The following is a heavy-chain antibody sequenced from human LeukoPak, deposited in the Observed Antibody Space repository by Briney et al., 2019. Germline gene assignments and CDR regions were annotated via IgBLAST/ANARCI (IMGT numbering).Heavy chain of an antibody. V-gene: IGHV3-33*08. CDR1: GFTFSSYG. Sequence: GGSLRLSCAASGFTFSSYGMHWVRQASGKGLEWVAVIWYDGSNKYYADSVKGRFTISRDNSKNTLYLQMNSLRAEDTAVYYCARDGGYGGNSPAFDIWGQGTMVTVSS. CDR2: IWYDGSNK. J-gene: IGHJ3*02. CDR3: ARDGGYGGNSPAFDI. D-gene: IGHD4-23*01.